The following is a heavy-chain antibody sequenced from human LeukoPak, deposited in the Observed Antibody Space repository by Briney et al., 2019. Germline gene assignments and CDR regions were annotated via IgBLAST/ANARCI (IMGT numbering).Heavy chain of an antibody. CDR1: GHTFTGYY. CDR2: INPHSGGT. D-gene: IGHD3-10*01. Sequence: GASVKVSCKASGHTFTGYYMHWVRQAPGQGLEWMGWINPHSGGTNYAQKFQGRVTMTRDTSISTAYMELSRLRSDDTAVYYCARDPRITMVRGVESGDYWGQGTLVTVSS. J-gene: IGHJ4*02. V-gene: IGHV1-2*02. CDR3: ARDPRITMVRGVESGDY.